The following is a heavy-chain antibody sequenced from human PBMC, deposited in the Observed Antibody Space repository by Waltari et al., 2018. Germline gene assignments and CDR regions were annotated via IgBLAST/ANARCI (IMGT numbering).Heavy chain of an antibody. D-gene: IGHD6-13*01. V-gene: IGHV4-4*07. Sequence: QLQLQGSAPGLVKLSETRSPTSPVSGGSISSYSWSWIRQPAGKGLEWIGRIYTSGSTNYNPSLTSRSTMSVETSKNQLSLKLSAVTAADAAVYYCAGDAALVLGAFDIWGQGTMVTVSS. J-gene: IGHJ3*02. CDR3: AGDAALVLGAFDI. CDR1: GGSISSYS. CDR2: IYTSGST.